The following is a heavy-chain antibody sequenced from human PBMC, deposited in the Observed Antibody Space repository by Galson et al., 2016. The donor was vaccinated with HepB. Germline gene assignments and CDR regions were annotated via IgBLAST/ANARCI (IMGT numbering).Heavy chain of an antibody. J-gene: IGHJ1*01. D-gene: IGHD4-17*01. CDR1: EFTFNNYL. CDR3: GGDFSDDRLFRD. V-gene: IGHV3-64D*06. Sequence: SLRLSCAASEFTFNNYLMHWVRQAPGKGLEYISAISSHGLSTYYADSVKGRFTISRDNSRSTLFLQMTSLRPEDTAVYYCGGDFSDDRLFRDWGQGTLVTVSP. CDR2: ISSHGLST.